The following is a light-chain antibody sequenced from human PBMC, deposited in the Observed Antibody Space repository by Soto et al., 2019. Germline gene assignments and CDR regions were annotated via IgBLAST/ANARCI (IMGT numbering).Light chain of an antibody. Sequence: QSVLTQPASVSGSPGQSITISCTGTSSDVGAYDYVSWYQQHPGKAPKLMIYDVSNRPSGVSNRFSGSKSGNTASLTISGLQAEDEADYYCSSYTRSSTLAVFGGGTQLTVL. J-gene: IGLJ3*02. V-gene: IGLV2-14*01. CDR3: SSYTRSSTLAV. CDR1: SSDVGAYDY. CDR2: DVS.